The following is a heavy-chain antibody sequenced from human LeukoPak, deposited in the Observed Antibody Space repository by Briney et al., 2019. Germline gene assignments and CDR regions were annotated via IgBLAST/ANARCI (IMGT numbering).Heavy chain of an antibody. CDR2: ISAYNGNT. CDR1: GYTFTSYG. V-gene: IGHV1-18*01. D-gene: IGHD6-19*01. J-gene: IGHJ6*03. Sequence: GASVKVSCKASGYTFTSYGISWVRQAPGLGLEWMGWISAYNGNTNYAQKLQGRVTMTTDTSTSTAYMELRSLRSDDTAVYYCARDGAVAGIGGYYYYHYMDVWGKGTTVTVSS. CDR3: ARDGAVAGIGGYYYYHYMDV.